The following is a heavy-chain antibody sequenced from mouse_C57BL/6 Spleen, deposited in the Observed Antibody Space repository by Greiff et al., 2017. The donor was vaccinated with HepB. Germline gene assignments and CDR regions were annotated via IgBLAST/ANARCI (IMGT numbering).Heavy chain of an antibody. CDR1: GFTFSSYG. D-gene: IGHD2-1*01. CDR2: ISSGGSYT. J-gene: IGHJ4*01. Sequence: GMLVESGGDLVKPGGSLKLSCAASGFTFSSYGMSWVRQTPDKRLEWVATISSGGSYTYYPDSVKGRFTISRDNAKNTLYLQMSSLKSEDTAMYYCARLYGNSYAMDYWGQGTSVTVSS. CDR3: ARLYGNSYAMDY. V-gene: IGHV5-6*02.